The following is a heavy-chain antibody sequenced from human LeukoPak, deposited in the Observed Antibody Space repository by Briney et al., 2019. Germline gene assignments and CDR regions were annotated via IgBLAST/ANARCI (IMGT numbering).Heavy chain of an antibody. V-gene: IGHV4-39*01. J-gene: IGHJ5*02. CDR1: GGSISSSSYY. CDR3: ARHGSLYSWFDP. D-gene: IGHD3-10*01. Sequence: SETLSLTCTVSGGSISSSSYYWGWIRQPPGKGLEWIASIYYSGSTYYNPSLKSRVTISVDTSKDQFSLKLSSVTAADTAVYYCARHGSLYSWFDPWGQGTLVTVSS. CDR2: IYYSGST.